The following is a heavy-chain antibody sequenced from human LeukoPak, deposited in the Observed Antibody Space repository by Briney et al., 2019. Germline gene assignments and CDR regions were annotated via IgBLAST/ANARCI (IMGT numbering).Heavy chain of an antibody. V-gene: IGHV3-30*04. J-gene: IGHJ4*02. CDR3: ARDRSAVDIVVVPAPPEVDY. Sequence: GGSLRLSCAASGFTFSSYAMHWVRQAPGKGLEWVAVISYDGSNKYYADSVKGRFTISRDNSKNTLYLQMNSLRAEDTAVYYCARDRSAVDIVVVPAPPEVDYWGQGTLVTVSS. CDR2: ISYDGSNK. D-gene: IGHD2-2*01. CDR1: GFTFSSYA.